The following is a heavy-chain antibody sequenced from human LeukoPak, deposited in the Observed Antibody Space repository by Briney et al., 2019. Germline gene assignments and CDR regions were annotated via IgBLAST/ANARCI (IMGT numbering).Heavy chain of an antibody. J-gene: IGHJ4*02. V-gene: IGHV3-74*01. CDR3: VRDRTPGILDY. CDR1: GFTFSDYW. Sequence: GGSLRLSCAASGFTFSDYWMHCVRQAPGKGLVWVSRINTDDSSITYADSVKGRFTISRDNAKNTLYLQMNSLRAEDTAVYYCVRDRTPGILDYWGQGTLVTVSS. CDR2: INTDDSSI. D-gene: IGHD1/OR15-1a*01.